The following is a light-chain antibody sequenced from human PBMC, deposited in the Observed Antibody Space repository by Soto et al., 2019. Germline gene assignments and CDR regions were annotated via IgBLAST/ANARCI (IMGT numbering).Light chain of an antibody. J-gene: IGKJ1*01. V-gene: IGKV3D-15*01. CDR1: QSVSSN. CDR3: QQRSNWPPWT. CDR2: GAS. Sequence: EIVMTQSPATLSVSPGERATLSCRASQSVSSNLAWYQQKPGQAPRLLIYGASTRATGIPARFSGSGSGTEFTLTIRSLQSEDFAVYYCQQRSNWPPWTFGQGTTGDIK.